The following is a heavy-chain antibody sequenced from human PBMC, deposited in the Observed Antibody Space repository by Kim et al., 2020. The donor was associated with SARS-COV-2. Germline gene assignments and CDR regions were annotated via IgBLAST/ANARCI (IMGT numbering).Heavy chain of an antibody. CDR3: ANSAAY. Sequence: IYSGGSRYCSDSVKGRFTNSRDSYKNTLYRQMNSLRVEDTAVYYCANSAAYWGQGTLVTVSS. CDR2: IYSGGSR. D-gene: IGHD2-15*01. J-gene: IGHJ4*02. V-gene: IGHV3-53*01.